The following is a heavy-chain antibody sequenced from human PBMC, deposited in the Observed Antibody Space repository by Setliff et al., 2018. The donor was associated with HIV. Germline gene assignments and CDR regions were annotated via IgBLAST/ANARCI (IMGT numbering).Heavy chain of an antibody. J-gene: IGHJ3*02. Sequence: KPGGSLRLSCAASGFTFRKYDMSWLRQAPGKGLEWVADISGISDKIKYVDSVKGRFTISRDNAKNTLYLQMNSLRAEDTAVYYCARGGSYSHGAFDIWGQGTMVTVSS. CDR2: ISGISDKI. CDR1: GFTFRKYD. CDR3: ARGGSYSHGAFDI. D-gene: IGHD1-26*01. V-gene: IGHV3-11*06.